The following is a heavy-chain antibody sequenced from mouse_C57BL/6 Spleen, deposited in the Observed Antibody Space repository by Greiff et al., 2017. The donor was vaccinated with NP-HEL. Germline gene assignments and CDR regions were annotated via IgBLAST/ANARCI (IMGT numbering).Heavy chain of an antibody. D-gene: IGHD1-1*01. CDR3: ARAKDTVGVFAY. V-gene: IGHV5-12*01. Sequence: EVQLVESGGGLVQPGGSLKLSCAASGFTFSDYYMYWVRQTPEKRLEWVAYISNGGGSTYYPDTVKGRFTISRDNAKNTLYLQMSRLKSEDTAMYYCARAKDTVGVFAYWGQGTLVTVSA. J-gene: IGHJ3*01. CDR2: ISNGGGST. CDR1: GFTFSDYY.